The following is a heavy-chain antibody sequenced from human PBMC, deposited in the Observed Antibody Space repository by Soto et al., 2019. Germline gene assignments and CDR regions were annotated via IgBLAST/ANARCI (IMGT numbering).Heavy chain of an antibody. Sequence: QVQLQESGPGLVKPSETLSLTCTVSGGSISSYCWSWVRQPPGEGLEWIANICNRGGTNYNPSLKSRVVISVDTSRNQFSLKLSSVTAADTAVYYGARGVGRYGSNLDYWGQGTLVTVSS. V-gene: IGHV4-59*01. CDR3: ARGVGRYGSNLDY. CDR2: ICNRGGT. D-gene: IGHD1-26*01. J-gene: IGHJ4*02. CDR1: GGSISSYC.